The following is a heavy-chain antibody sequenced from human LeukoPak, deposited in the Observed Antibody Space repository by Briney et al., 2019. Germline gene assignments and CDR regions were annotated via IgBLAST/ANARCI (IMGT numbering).Heavy chain of an antibody. D-gene: IGHD3-3*01. CDR2: INHSGST. Sequence: KPSETLSLTCAVYGGSFSGYYWSWIRQPPGKGLEWIGEINHSGSTNYNPSLKSRVTISVDTSKNQFSLKLSSVTAADTAVYYCATTPTIFGVVPSLFDYRGQGTLVTVSS. J-gene: IGHJ4*02. CDR1: GGSFSGYY. CDR3: ATTPTIFGVVPSLFDY. V-gene: IGHV4-34*01.